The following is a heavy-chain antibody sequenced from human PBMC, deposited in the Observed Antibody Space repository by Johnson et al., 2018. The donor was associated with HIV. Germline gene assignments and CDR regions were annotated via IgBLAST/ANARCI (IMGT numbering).Heavy chain of an antibody. CDR3: ARVRGGTGHGAFDI. Sequence: QMQLVESGGGLVQPGGSLRLSCAASGFTFSSYAMHWVRQAPGKGLEWVAVISYDGSHKYYADSVKGRFTISRDNSKNTLYLQMNSLRTEDTAVYYCARVRGGTGHGAFDIWGQGTMVTVSS. V-gene: IGHV3-30*04. CDR2: ISYDGSHK. J-gene: IGHJ3*02. CDR1: GFTFSSYA.